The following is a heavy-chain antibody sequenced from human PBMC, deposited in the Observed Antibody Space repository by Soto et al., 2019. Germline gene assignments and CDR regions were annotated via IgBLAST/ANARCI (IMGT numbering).Heavy chain of an antibody. CDR2: SGVSAGST. D-gene: IGHD2-15*01. V-gene: IGHV3-23*01. CDR3: AKAAYCSGGSGYFGFDN. Sequence: HPGGSLRLSGSASGFTFSSYAMSWVRQAPGKGLEWVSASGVSAGSTYYQDAVKGRCISAKDNSKQTLLRQMSSLRAEDTAAYYCAKAAYCSGGSGYFGFDNWVPGRLVT. CDR1: GFTFSSYA. J-gene: IGHJ3*02.